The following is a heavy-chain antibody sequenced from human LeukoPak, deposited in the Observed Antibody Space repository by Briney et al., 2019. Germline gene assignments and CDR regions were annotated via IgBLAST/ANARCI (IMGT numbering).Heavy chain of an antibody. CDR2: TTNIGSPR. D-gene: IGHD4-17*01. CDR3: AREDTTTANYVGWFDP. J-gene: IGHJ5*02. CDR1: GFTFSDYY. V-gene: IGHV3-11*04. Sequence: GGSLRLSCTASGFTFSDYYMGWIRQAPGQGLEWVSYTTNIGSPRYYADSVKGRFTISRDNAKNSLSLQMNSLSVDDTAVYYCAREDTTTANYVGWFDPWGQGTLVTVSS.